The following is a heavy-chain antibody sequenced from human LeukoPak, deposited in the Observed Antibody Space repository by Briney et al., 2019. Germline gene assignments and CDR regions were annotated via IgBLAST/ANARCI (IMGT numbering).Heavy chain of an antibody. CDR2: IYYSGST. J-gene: IGHJ4*02. CDR3: ASGEGALEFRPTPPDY. Sequence: SETLSLTCTVSGGSISSSSYYWGWIRQPPGKGLEWIGSIYYSGSTYYNPSLKSRVTISVDTSKNQFSLKLSSVTAADTAVYYCASGEGALEFRPTPPDYWGQGTLVTVSS. D-gene: IGHD3-3*01. V-gene: IGHV4-39*07. CDR1: GGSISSSSYY.